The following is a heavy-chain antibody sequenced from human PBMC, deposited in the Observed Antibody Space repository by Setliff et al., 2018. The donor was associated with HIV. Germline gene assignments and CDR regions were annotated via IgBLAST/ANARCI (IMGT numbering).Heavy chain of an antibody. CDR2: INHSGST. CDR3: AREKKNYDILTGYSDYYYMDV. D-gene: IGHD3-9*01. V-gene: IGHV4-34*01. J-gene: IGHJ6*03. CDR1: GGSFSGYY. Sequence: SETLSLTCAVYGGSFSGYYWSWIRQPPGKGLEWIGEINHSGSTNYNPSLKSRVTISVDTSNNQFSLKVSSVTAADTAVYYCAREKKNYDILTGYSDYYYMDVWGKGTTVTVSS.